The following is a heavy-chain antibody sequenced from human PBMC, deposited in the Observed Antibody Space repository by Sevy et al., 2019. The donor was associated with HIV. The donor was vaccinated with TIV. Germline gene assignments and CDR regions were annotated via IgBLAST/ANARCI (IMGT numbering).Heavy chain of an antibody. D-gene: IGHD3-16*01. Sequence: GGSLRLFCAASGFTFSKYSMSWVRQPPGKGLGWVSTLSFGCGEINYADSVKGRFTISRDNSKSSVYLQMNNLRPEDTAVYYCAREGGTKPHDYWGQGTLVTVSS. J-gene: IGHJ4*02. CDR3: AREGGTKPHDY. CDR2: LSFGCGEI. CDR1: GFTFSKYS. V-gene: IGHV3-23*01.